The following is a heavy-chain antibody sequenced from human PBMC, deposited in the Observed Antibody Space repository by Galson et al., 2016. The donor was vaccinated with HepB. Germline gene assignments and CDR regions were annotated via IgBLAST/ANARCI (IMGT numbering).Heavy chain of an antibody. J-gene: IGHJ4*02. CDR1: GFTFSSYA. V-gene: IGHV3-30*03. CDR3: ARINTVAGFWNPLDY. CDR2: VSYHGSNY. Sequence: SLRLSCAASGFTFSSYAIHWVRQAPGKGLEWVAVVSYHGSNYYYAESVKVRFTISRDNSQNTVYLQMNSLRAEDTALYFCARINTVAGFWNPLDYWGQGTLVTVSS. D-gene: IGHD6-19*01.